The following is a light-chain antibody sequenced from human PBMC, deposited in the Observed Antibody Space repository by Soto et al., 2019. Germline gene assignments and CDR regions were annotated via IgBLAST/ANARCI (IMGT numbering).Light chain of an antibody. V-gene: IGLV1-51*01. J-gene: IGLJ1*01. CDR2: DDN. CDR3: GSWDSSLSAYV. Sequence: QSVLTQPPSVSAAPGQKVTNSCSGISSNIGGNSVSWYQQLPGTAPKLLSYDDNKRPSGIPDRFSGSKSGTSATLGITGFQTGDEADYYCGSWDSSLSAYVFGTGTKV. CDR1: SSNIGGNS.